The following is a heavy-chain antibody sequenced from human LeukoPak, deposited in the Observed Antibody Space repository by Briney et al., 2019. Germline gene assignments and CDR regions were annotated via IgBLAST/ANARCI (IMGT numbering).Heavy chain of an antibody. CDR3: VRGLYFRYFDY. Sequence: ASVKVSCKASGYTFTSYHIHWVRQSPGQGLEWMGGIDPSDGTTSYAHNLQGKITLTRDTSAGTVYLELSSLRSEATAVYYCVRGLYFRYFDYWGQGTLVTVSS. J-gene: IGHJ4*02. V-gene: IGHV1-46*04. CDR1: GYTFTSYH. D-gene: IGHD3-9*01. CDR2: IDPSDGTT.